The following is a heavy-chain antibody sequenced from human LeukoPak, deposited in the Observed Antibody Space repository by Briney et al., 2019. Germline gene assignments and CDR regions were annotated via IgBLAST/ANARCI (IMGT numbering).Heavy chain of an antibody. D-gene: IGHD2-2*01. CDR3: AQGYCSSTSCQMGWFDP. CDR2: INPNSGGT. V-gene: IGHV1-2*02. CDR1: GYTFTSYD. J-gene: IGHJ5*02. Sequence: ASVKVSCKASGYTFTSYDINWVRQATGQGLEWMGWINPNSGGTNYAQKLQGRVTMTRDTSISTAYMELSRLRSDDTAVYYCAQGYCSSTSCQMGWFDPWGQGTLVTVSS.